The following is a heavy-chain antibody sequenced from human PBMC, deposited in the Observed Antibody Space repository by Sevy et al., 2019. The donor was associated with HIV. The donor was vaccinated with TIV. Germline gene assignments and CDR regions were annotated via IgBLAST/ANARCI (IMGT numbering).Heavy chain of an antibody. CDR1: KLTFTTDW. D-gene: IGHD3-16*01. CDR3: ARMGASGVY. J-gene: IGHJ4*02. V-gene: IGHV3-7*03. CDR2: IKEDGSEK. Sequence: GGSLRLSCAASKLTFTTDWMNWVRQPPGKGLQWVANIKEDGSEKSYVDSVKGRFTISRDNAKTSLYLQMNSLRGEDTAVYYCARMGASGVYWGQGTLVTVSS.